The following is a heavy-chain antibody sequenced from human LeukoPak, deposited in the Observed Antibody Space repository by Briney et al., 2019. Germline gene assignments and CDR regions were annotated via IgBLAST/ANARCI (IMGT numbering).Heavy chain of an antibody. V-gene: IGHV3-11*04. CDR3: VITAGWTTATDH. D-gene: IGHD1-14*01. CDR1: GITFSDYY. J-gene: IGHJ5*02. Sequence: GGSLRLSCAASGITFSDYYMSWIRQAPGEGLEWLSYISKSGDTIYYADSVRGRFTISRDNARNSLYLQMNSLTVAGTATYYCVITAGWTTATDHWGQGALVTVSS. CDR2: ISKSGDTI.